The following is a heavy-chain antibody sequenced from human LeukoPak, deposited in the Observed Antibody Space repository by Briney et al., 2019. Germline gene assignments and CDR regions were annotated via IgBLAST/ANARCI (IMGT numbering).Heavy chain of an antibody. J-gene: IGHJ4*02. Sequence: GGSLRLSCAASGFTFSSYGMDWVRQAPGKGLEWVSYISGGGETKYYADSVKGRFTTSRDNAKNSLYLQMSSLRAEDTAVYYCARSESSARGSDYWGQGTLVTVSS. V-gene: IGHV3-48*03. D-gene: IGHD6-25*01. CDR2: ISGGGETK. CDR1: GFTFSSYG. CDR3: ARSESSARGSDY.